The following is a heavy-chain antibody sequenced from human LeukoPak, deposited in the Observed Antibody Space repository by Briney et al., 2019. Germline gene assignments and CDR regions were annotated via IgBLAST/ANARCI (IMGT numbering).Heavy chain of an antibody. CDR1: GGSFSGHY. J-gene: IGHJ4*02. CDR2: INHSGST. Sequence: SETLSLTCAVYGGSFSGHYWSWIRQPPGKGLEWIGEINHSGSTNYNPSLKSRVTISVDTSKNQFSLKLSSVTAADTAVYYCAREPLVTPADYWGQGTLVTVSS. V-gene: IGHV4-34*01. CDR3: AREPLVTPADY. D-gene: IGHD2/OR15-2a*01.